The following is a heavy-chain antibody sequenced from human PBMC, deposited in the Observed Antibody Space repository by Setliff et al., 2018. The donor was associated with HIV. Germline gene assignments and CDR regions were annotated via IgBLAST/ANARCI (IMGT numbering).Heavy chain of an antibody. CDR3: AGRYSSTWYYFDY. D-gene: IGHD6-13*01. Sequence: ASVKVSCKASGYTFTRHYLHWVRLAPGQGLEWMGWINPNSGDTNYAQKFQGRVTMTRDTSINAAYMELRSLRSDDTAVYYCAGRYSSTWYYFDYWGQGTLVTVSS. CDR1: GYTFTRHY. CDR2: INPNSGDT. V-gene: IGHV1-2*02. J-gene: IGHJ4*02.